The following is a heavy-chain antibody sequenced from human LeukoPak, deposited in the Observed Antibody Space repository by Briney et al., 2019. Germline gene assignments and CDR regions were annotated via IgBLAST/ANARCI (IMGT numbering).Heavy chain of an antibody. Sequence: ASVKVSCKASGGTFSSYAISWVRQAPGQGLEWMGWISGYNGNTNYAQKFLGRVSMTADTSTSTAYMELRSLTSDDTAVYYCARSGRGTYYYFDLWGLGTLVTVSS. V-gene: IGHV1-18*01. CDR1: GGTFSSYA. D-gene: IGHD5-12*01. J-gene: IGHJ4*02. CDR2: ISGYNGNT. CDR3: ARSGRGTYYYFDL.